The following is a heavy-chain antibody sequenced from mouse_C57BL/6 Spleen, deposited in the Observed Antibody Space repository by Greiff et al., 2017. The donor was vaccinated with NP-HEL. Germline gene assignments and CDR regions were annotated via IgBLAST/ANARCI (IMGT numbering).Heavy chain of an antibody. D-gene: IGHD2-2*01. Sequence: EVKLMESGGGLVQPGGSLSLSCAASGFTFTDYYMSWVRQPPGKALEWLGFIRNKANGYTTEYSASVKGRFTISRDNSQSILYLQMNALRAEDSATYYCARYLGYRWYFVVWGTGTTVTVSS. CDR2: IRNKANGYTT. CDR1: GFTFTDYY. J-gene: IGHJ1*03. V-gene: IGHV7-3*01. CDR3: ARYLGYRWYFVV.